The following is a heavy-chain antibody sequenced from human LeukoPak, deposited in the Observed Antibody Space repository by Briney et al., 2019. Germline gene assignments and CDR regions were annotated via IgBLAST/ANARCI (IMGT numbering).Heavy chain of an antibody. Sequence: PGGSLRLSCVASELTFSKYWMHWVRQARGKGLVSVSRINNDGSRTTYADSVKGRFTISRDNAKNTVYLQMNNLRDEDTAVYYCVRETDCTGGSCYLSRWLDPWGQGTLVTVSS. CDR2: INNDGSRT. CDR1: ELTFSKYW. V-gene: IGHV3-74*01. CDR3: VRETDCTGGSCYLSRWLDP. D-gene: IGHD2-15*01. J-gene: IGHJ5*02.